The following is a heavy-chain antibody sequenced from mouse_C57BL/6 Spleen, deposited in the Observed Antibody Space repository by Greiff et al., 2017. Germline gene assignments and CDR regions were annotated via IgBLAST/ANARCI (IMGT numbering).Heavy chain of an antibody. CDR3: ARGGRGFAY. D-gene: IGHD3-3*01. CDR1: GYTFTDYY. Sequence: VQLQQSGPVLVKPGASVKMSCKASGYTFTDYYMNWVKQSHGKSLEWIGVINPYNGGTSYNQKFKGKATLTVDKSSSTAYMELNSLTSEDSAVXYCARGGRGFAYWGQGTLVTVSA. V-gene: IGHV1-19*01. CDR2: INPYNGGT. J-gene: IGHJ3*01.